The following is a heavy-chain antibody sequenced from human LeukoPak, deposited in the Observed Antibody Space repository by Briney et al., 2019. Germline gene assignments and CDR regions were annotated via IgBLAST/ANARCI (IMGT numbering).Heavy chain of an antibody. V-gene: IGHV3-43*02. Sequence: GGSLRLSCAASGFAFDDYAMHWVRQTPGKGLEWVSLISGDGGSTDYADSVKGRFTVSRDNSKNSLYLQMNSLRTGDTALYFCARAARYFDWLPYFDSWGQGTLVTVSS. CDR3: ARAARYFDWLPYFDS. D-gene: IGHD3-9*01. CDR2: ISGDGGST. CDR1: GFAFDDYA. J-gene: IGHJ4*02.